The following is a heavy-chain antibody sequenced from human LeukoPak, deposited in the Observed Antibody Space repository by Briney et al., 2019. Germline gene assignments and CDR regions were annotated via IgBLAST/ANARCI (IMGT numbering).Heavy chain of an antibody. CDR2: ISSSSSYI. Sequence: PGGSLRLSCAASGFTFSSYSMNWVRQAPGKGLEWVSSISSSSSYIYYADSVKGRFTISRDNAKNSLYLQMNSLRAEDTAVYYCARDRPDGELELAFDYWGQGTLVTVSS. D-gene: IGHD1-7*01. CDR3: ARDRPDGELELAFDY. V-gene: IGHV3-21*01. CDR1: GFTFSSYS. J-gene: IGHJ4*02.